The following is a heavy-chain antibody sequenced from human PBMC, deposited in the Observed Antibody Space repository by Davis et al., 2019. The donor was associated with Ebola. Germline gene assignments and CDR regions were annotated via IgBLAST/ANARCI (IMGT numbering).Heavy chain of an antibody. CDR2: INPNSGGT. D-gene: IGHD3-9*01. Sequence: ASVKVSCKASGYTFTSYAMHWVRQAPGQRLEWMGWINPNSGGTNYAQKFQGWVTMTRDTSISTAYMELSRLRSDDTAVYYCARAGRDILTGYPNYGMDVWGQGTTVTVSS. CDR1: GYTFTSYA. J-gene: IGHJ6*02. V-gene: IGHV1-2*04. CDR3: ARAGRDILTGYPNYGMDV.